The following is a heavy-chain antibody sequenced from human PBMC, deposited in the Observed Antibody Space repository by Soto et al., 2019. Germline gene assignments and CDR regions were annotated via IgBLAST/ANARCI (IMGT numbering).Heavy chain of an antibody. Sequence: SETLSLTCTVSGGSISSYYWSWIRQPPGKGLEWIGYIYYSGSTNYNPSLKSRVTISVDTSKNQFSLKLSSVTAADTAVYYCARGHYDFWSGSTESWFDPWGQGTLVTVSS. CDR3: ARGHYDFWSGSTESWFDP. D-gene: IGHD3-3*01. CDR2: IYYSGST. CDR1: GGSISSYY. V-gene: IGHV4-59*08. J-gene: IGHJ5*02.